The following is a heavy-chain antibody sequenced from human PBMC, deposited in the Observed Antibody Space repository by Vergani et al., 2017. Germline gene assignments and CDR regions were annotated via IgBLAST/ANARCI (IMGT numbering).Heavy chain of an antibody. Sequence: QVQLVQSGAEVKKPGSSVKVSCKASGGTFSSYAISWVRQAPGQGLEWMGRIIPIFGTANYAQKFQGRVTITADESTSTAYMELSSLRSEDTAVYYCASAQYYYDSSGYYYNWFDPWGQGTLVTVSS. J-gene: IGHJ5*02. CDR3: ASAQYYYDSSGYYYNWFDP. CDR2: IIPIFGTA. D-gene: IGHD3-22*01. V-gene: IGHV1-69*18. CDR1: GGTFSSYA.